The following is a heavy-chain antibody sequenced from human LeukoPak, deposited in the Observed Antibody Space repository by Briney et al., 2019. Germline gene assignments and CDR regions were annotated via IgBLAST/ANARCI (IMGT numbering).Heavy chain of an antibody. D-gene: IGHD2-21*02. CDR3: ARAWSEYCGGDCYSGLDDAFDI. Sequence: SETLSLTCTVSGGSISSGGYYWSWIRQHPGKGLEWIGYIYYSGSTYYNPSLKSRVTISVDTSKNQFSLKLSSVTAADTAVYYCARAWSEYCGGDCYSGLDDAFDIWGQGTMVTVSS. CDR2: IYYSGST. J-gene: IGHJ3*02. V-gene: IGHV4-31*03. CDR1: GGSISSGGYY.